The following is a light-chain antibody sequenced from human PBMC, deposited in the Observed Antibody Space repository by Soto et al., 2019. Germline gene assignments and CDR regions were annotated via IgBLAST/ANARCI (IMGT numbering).Light chain of an antibody. V-gene: IGLV1-51*01. CDR3: GTWDTTLNVGV. CDR1: SSSVGHES. CDR2: DNY. Sequence: QSVLTQPPSVSAAPGQTVTISCSGSSSSVGHESVSWYQSLPGTAPKLLIYDNYKRPSGIPDRCSGSQSGTSATLGITGLQTGEEADYYCGTWDTTLNVGVFGGGTKVTVL. J-gene: IGLJ3*02.